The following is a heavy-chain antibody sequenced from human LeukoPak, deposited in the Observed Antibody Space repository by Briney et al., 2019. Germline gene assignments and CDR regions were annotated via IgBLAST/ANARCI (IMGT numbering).Heavy chain of an antibody. CDR3: ARGVWFGELHRDY. CDR2: INHSGST. CDR1: GGSFSGYY. V-gene: IGHV4-34*01. J-gene: IGHJ4*02. Sequence: SETLSLTCVVYGGSFSGYYWSWIRQPPGKGLEWIGEINHSGSTNYNPSLKSRVTISVDTSKNQFSLKLSSVTAADTAVYYCARGVWFGELHRDYWGQGTLVTVSS. D-gene: IGHD3-10*01.